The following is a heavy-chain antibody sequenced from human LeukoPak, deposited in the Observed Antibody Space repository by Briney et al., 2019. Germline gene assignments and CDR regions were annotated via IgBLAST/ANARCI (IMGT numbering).Heavy chain of an antibody. Sequence: PGGSLRLSCAASGFTFSSYSMNWVRQAPGKGLEWVGRIKSKTDGGTTDYAAPVKGRFTISRDGSKNTLYLQMNSLKTEDTAVYYCTTRGGSFSIFDYWGQGTLVTVSS. CDR1: GFTFSSYS. V-gene: IGHV3-15*01. CDR2: IKSKTDGGTT. J-gene: IGHJ4*02. CDR3: TTRGGSFSIFDY. D-gene: IGHD1-26*01.